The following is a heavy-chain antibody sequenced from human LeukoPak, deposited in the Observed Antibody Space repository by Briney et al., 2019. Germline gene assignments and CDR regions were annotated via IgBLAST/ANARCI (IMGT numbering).Heavy chain of an antibody. CDR2: IYSDGST. V-gene: IGHV3-66*01. D-gene: IGHD1-26*01. J-gene: IGHJ3*02. CDR3: AKEGGSYSDAFDI. CDR1: GFTVSSNY. Sequence: GGSLRLSCAASGFTVSSNYMSWVRQAPGKGLEWVSIIYSDGSTYYADSVRGRFTISRDNSKNTLYLQMNSLRAEDTAVYYCAKEGGSYSDAFDIWGQGTMVTVSS.